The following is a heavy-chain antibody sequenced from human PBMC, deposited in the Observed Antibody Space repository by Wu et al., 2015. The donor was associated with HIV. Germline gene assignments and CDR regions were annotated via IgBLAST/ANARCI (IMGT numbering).Heavy chain of an antibody. D-gene: IGHD3-10*01. J-gene: IGHJ4*02. CDR2: IIPIFGTA. V-gene: IGHV1-69*05. CDR3: ARGSRFYGSGSYYVFDY. Sequence: QVQLVQSGAEVKKPGSSVKVSCKASGGTFSSYAISWVRQAPGQGLEWMGGIIPIFGTANYAQKFQGRVTITTDESTSTAYMELSSLRSEDTAVYYCARGSRFYGSGSYYVFDYWGQGTLVTVSS. CDR1: GGTFSSYA.